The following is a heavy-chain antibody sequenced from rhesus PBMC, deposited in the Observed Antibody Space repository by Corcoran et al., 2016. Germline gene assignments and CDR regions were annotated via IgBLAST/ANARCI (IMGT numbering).Heavy chain of an antibody. CDR2: IHGKSAST. D-gene: IGHD5-36*01. V-gene: IGHV4S9*01. J-gene: IGHJ2*01. CDR1: GCSICDYYY. CDR3: ARRATDWYFDI. Sequence: QVQLQESVPGLVKPSEPLSLTCAVSGCSICDYYYWNWIRQPPGKGLEWIVNIHGKSASTYYNPTLKSRVTISKDTSKNQFFLKLSSVTAADTAVYYCARRATDWYFDIWGPGTPITISS.